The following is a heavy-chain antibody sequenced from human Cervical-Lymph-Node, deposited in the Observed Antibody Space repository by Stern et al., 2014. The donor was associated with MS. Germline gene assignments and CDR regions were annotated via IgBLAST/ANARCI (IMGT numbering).Heavy chain of an antibody. CDR3: ARSQGSGGFQH. D-gene: IGHD2-15*01. Sequence: QITLKESGPALVKPTQTLTLTCTFSGFSLSTSGMRVNWIRQPPGKALEWLARIDWDDDKFYSTSLKTRLTISKDTSKNQVVLTMTNMDPVDTATYYCARSQGSGGFQHWGQGTLVTVSS. CDR1: GFSLSTSGMR. J-gene: IGHJ1*01. V-gene: IGHV2-70*04. CDR2: IDWDDDK.